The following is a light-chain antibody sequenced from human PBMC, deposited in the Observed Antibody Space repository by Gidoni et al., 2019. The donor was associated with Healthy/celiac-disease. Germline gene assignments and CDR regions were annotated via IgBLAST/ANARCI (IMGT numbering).Light chain of an antibody. CDR2: AAS. V-gene: IGKV1-9*01. J-gene: IGKJ4*01. Sequence: DIQLTKSPSFLSASVGDRVTITSRASQGISSYLTWYQQKPGKAPKLLIYAASTLQSGVPSRFSGSGSGTEFTLTISSLQPEDFATYYCQQLNSYPLTFGGGTKVEIK. CDR1: QGISSY. CDR3: QQLNSYPLT.